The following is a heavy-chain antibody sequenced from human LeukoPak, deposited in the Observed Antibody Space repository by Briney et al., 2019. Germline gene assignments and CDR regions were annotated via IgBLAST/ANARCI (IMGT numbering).Heavy chain of an antibody. Sequence: GGSLRLSCAASGFTFSSYGMGWVRQAPGKGLEWVSAVSGSGGTTHYADSVKGRFTISRDNSKNTMYLQMNSLRAEDTAVYFCIKVVMFAFDIWGQGTMVTVSS. CDR1: GFTFSSYG. V-gene: IGHV3-23*01. CDR3: IKVVMFAFDI. CDR2: VSGSGGTT. J-gene: IGHJ3*02. D-gene: IGHD3-16*02.